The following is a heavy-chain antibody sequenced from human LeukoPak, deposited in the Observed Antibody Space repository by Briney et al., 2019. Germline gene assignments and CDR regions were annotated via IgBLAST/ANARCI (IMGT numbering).Heavy chain of an antibody. CDR3: ARGVSYYDSSGYYNEYFQH. J-gene: IGHJ1*01. CDR1: GGSISSYY. CDR2: IYYSGST. V-gene: IGHV4-59*08. Sequence: SDTLSLTCTVSGGSISSYYWSWIRHPRGRGLEWIAYIYYSGSTNYNPSLESRVTISVDTSKNQFSLKLSSVTAADTAVYYCARGVSYYDSSGYYNEYFQHWGQGTLVTVSS. D-gene: IGHD3-22*01.